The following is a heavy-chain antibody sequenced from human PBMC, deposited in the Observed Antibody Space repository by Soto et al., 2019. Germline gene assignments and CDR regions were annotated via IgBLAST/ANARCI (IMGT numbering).Heavy chain of an antibody. J-gene: IGHJ4*02. CDR1: GFTFSSYS. D-gene: IGHD6-19*01. V-gene: IGHV3-21*01. Sequence: KPGGSLRLSCAASGFTFSSYSMNWVRQAPGKGLEWVSSISSSSSYIYYADSVKGRFTISRDNAKNSLYLQMNSLRAEDTAVYYCARDLPSGFLNFDYWGQGTLVTVSS. CDR3: ARDLPSGFLNFDY. CDR2: ISSSSSYI.